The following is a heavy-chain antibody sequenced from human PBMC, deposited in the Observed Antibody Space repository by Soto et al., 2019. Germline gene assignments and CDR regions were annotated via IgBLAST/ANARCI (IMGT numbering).Heavy chain of an antibody. D-gene: IGHD4-17*01. CDR3: ARHFVGLPRHGDYLYYFDY. CDR2: IYYSGST. V-gene: IGHV4-39*01. J-gene: IGHJ4*02. Sequence: SETLSLTCTVSGGSISSSSYYWGWIRQPPGKGLEWIGSIYYSGSTYYNPSLKSRVTISVDTSKNQFSLKLSSVTAADTAVYYCARHFVGLPRHGDYLYYFDYWGQGTLVTVSS. CDR1: GGSISSSSYY.